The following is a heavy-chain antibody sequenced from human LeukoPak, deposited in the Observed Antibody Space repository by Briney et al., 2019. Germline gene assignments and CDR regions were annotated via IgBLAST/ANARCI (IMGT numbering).Heavy chain of an antibody. CDR3: ARGGSSIPFDP. V-gene: IGHV3-33*01. CDR2: IWYDGSNK. J-gene: IGHJ5*02. D-gene: IGHD2-2*02. Sequence: PGGSPRLSCAASGFTFSSYGMHWVRQAPGKGLEWVAVIWYDGSNKYYADSVKGRFTISRDNSKNTLYLQMNSLRAEDTAVYYCARGGSSIPFDPWGQGTLVTVSP. CDR1: GFTFSSYG.